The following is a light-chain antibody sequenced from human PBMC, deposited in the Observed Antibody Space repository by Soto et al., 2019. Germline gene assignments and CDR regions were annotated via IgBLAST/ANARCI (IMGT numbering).Light chain of an antibody. Sequence: SVVSQPPSASGTPGQTVTISCSGSSSNIGSNTVNWYQQLPGTAPQLLIYSNNQRPSGVPDRFSGSKSGPSASLAISGLQSEDEADYYCAAWDHSLTGFYVFGTGTKVT. CDR1: SSNIGSNT. J-gene: IGLJ1*01. V-gene: IGLV1-44*01. CDR3: AAWDHSLTGFYV. CDR2: SNN.